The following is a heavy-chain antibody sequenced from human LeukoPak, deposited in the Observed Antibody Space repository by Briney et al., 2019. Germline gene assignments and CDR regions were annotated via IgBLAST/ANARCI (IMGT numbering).Heavy chain of an antibody. Sequence: GGSLRLSCAASGFTFSSYAMHWVRQAPGKGLEWVAVISYDGSNKYYADSVKGRFTISRDNSKNTLYLQMNSQRPEDTAVYYCAKDSSLSYWYFDLWGRGTLVTVSS. CDR1: GFTFSSYA. CDR2: ISYDGSNK. D-gene: IGHD6-19*01. J-gene: IGHJ2*01. V-gene: IGHV3-30-3*01. CDR3: AKDSSLSYWYFDL.